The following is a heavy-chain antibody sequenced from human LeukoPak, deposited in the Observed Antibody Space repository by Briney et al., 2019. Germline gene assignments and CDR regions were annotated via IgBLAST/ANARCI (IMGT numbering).Heavy chain of an antibody. Sequence: GGSLRLSCAASGFTFSSYSMNRVRQAPGKGLEWVSSISSSSSYIYYADSVKGRFTISRDNAKNSLYLQMNSLRAEDTAVYYCARGPIAARPWWFDPWGQGTLVTVSS. V-gene: IGHV3-21*01. CDR1: GFTFSSYS. J-gene: IGHJ5*02. D-gene: IGHD6-6*01. CDR2: ISSSSSYI. CDR3: ARGPIAARPWWFDP.